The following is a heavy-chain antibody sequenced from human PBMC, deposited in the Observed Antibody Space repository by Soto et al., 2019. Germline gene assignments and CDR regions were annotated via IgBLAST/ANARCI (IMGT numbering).Heavy chain of an antibody. J-gene: IGHJ4*02. Sequence: EVKLVESGGGLVKPGESLRLSCEASGASFTNAWMNWVRQAPGNGLEWVGRIKTRIDSATTDYAAPIKGRFTISRDDSKNTLYLQMDSLKTEDTAVYYCTTEDPSWLRGLQYWGQGTLGTVAS. V-gene: IGHV3-15*01. D-gene: IGHD5-12*01. CDR2: IKTRIDSATT. CDR3: TTEDPSWLRGLQY. CDR1: GASFTNAW.